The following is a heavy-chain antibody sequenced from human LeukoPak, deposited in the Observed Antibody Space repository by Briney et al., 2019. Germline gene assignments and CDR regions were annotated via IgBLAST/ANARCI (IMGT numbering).Heavy chain of an antibody. Sequence: ASVKVSCKASGYTFTGYYMHWVRQAPGQGLEWMGIINPSGGSTSYAQKFQGRVTMTRDTSTSTVYMELSSLRSEDTAVYYCARVFGPTDAFDIWGQGTMVTVSS. V-gene: IGHV1-46*01. CDR3: ARVFGPTDAFDI. D-gene: IGHD3-3*01. CDR1: GYTFTGYY. CDR2: INPSGGST. J-gene: IGHJ3*02.